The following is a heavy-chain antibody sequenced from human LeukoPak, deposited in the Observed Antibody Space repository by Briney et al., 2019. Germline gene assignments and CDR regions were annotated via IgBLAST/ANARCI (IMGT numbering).Heavy chain of an antibody. CDR1: GFTFDDYA. V-gene: IGHV3-9*01. CDR3: ARGGGYCGGNCYGIDY. Sequence: GGSLRLSCAASGFTFDDYAMHWVRHAPGKGLEWVSGISWNSGSIGYADSVKGRFTISRDNAKNSLYLQMNSLRAEDTALYYCARGGGYCGGNCYGIDYWGQGTLVTVSS. CDR2: ISWNSGSI. D-gene: IGHD2-21*01. J-gene: IGHJ4*02.